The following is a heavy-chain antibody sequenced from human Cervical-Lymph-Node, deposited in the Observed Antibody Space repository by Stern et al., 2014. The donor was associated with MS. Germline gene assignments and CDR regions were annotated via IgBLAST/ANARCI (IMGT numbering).Heavy chain of an antibody. Sequence: QVQLVQSGAEVKKPGASVKVSCKSSGYRFTDYGNSWVRQAPGQGLEWMGWISGYNDNTNYVEKFQGRVTMTTDTSTSTAYMELRSLTSDDTAVYYCARDPRVAVAGTGGGFDPWGQGTLVTVSS. D-gene: IGHD6-19*01. CDR3: ARDPRVAVAGTGGGFDP. V-gene: IGHV1-18*01. J-gene: IGHJ5*02. CDR1: GYRFTDYG. CDR2: ISGYNDNT.